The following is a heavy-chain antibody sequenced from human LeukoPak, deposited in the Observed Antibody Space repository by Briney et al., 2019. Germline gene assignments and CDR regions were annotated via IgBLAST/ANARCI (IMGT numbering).Heavy chain of an antibody. Sequence: SETLSLTCTVSGASINSAGYYWSWIRQLPGKGLEWIGYISYTGSTYCNPSLKSRVIISRDTSKNQFSLKLSSVTAADTAIYYCARGDYWGQGTLVTVSS. V-gene: IGHV4-31*03. CDR1: GASINSAGYY. CDR2: ISYTGST. CDR3: ARGDY. J-gene: IGHJ4*02.